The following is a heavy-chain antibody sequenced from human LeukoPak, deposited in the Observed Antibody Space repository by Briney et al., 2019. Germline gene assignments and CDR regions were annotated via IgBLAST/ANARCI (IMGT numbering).Heavy chain of an antibody. J-gene: IGHJ3*02. V-gene: IGHV1-69*01. CDR1: GGTFSSYA. CDR2: IIPIFGTA. Sequence: SVKVSCKASGGTFSSYAISWVRQAPEQGLKWMGGIIPIFGTANYAQKFQGRVTITADESTSTAYMELSSLRSEDTAVYYCARNLMVRGVIIIGAFDIWGQGTMVTVSS. CDR3: ARNLMVRGVIIIGAFDI. D-gene: IGHD3-10*01.